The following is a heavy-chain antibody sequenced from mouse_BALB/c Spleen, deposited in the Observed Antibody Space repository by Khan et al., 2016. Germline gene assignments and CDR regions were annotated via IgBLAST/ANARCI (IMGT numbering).Heavy chain of an antibody. CDR2: ISYDGSN. CDR3: ARESLYYYGSWFAY. Sequence: EVQLQESGPGLVKPSQSLSLTCSVTGYSITSGYYWNWIRQFPGNKLEWMGYISYDGSNNYNPSLKNRISITRDTSKNQVFLKLNSVTTEDTATYYCARESLYYYGSWFAYWGQGTLVTVSA. V-gene: IGHV3-6*02. J-gene: IGHJ3*01. CDR1: GYSITSGYY. D-gene: IGHD1-1*01.